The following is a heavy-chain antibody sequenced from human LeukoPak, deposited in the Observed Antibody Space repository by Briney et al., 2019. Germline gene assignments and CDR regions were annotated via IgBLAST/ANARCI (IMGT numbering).Heavy chain of an antibody. CDR3: ARDGSMVRGVMDSSPNWFDP. CDR1: GYTFTSYA. Sequence: ASVKVSCKASGYTFTSYAMNWVRQAPGQGLEWMGWINTNTGNPTYAQGFTGRFVFSLDTSVSTAYLQISSLKAEDTDVYYCARDGSMVRGVMDSSPNWFDPWGQGTLVTVSS. CDR2: INTNTGNP. J-gene: IGHJ5*02. V-gene: IGHV7-4-1*02. D-gene: IGHD3-10*01.